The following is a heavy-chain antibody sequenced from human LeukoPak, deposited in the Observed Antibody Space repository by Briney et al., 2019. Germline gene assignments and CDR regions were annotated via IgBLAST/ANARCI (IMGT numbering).Heavy chain of an antibody. CDR3: TRGAEGGLLWSGH. Sequence: ASVTVSCKASGYTFTNYGISWVRQAPGQGLEWMAWISTYNGNTNYAQKFQGRVTMTTDTSTSTAYMELRSLRSDDTAVYYCTRGAEGGLLWSGHWGQGTLVTVSS. CDR2: ISTYNGNT. J-gene: IGHJ4*02. CDR1: GYTFTNYG. V-gene: IGHV1-18*01. D-gene: IGHD3-10*01.